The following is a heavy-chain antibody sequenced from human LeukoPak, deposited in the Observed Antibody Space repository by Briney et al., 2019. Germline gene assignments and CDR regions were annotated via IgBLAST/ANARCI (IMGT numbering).Heavy chain of an antibody. CDR1: GFTFGSYA. CDR3: AREPSGWRSRPVDY. J-gene: IGHJ4*02. CDR2: ISYDGSNK. V-gene: IGHV3-30-3*01. Sequence: GGSLRLSCAASGFTFGSYAMHWVRQAPGTGLEWVAVISYDGSNKYYADSMKGRFTISRDNSKNTLYLQMNSLRAEDTAVYYCAREPSGWRSRPVDYWGQGTLVTVSS. D-gene: IGHD6-19*01.